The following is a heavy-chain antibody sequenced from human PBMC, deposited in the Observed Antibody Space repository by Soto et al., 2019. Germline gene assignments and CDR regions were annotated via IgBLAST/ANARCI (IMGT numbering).Heavy chain of an antibody. CDR2: ISYDGSNK. V-gene: IGHV3-30-3*01. CDR3: ARDTGLAAAGIFDY. Sequence: PGGSLRLSCAASGFTFSSYAMHWVRQAPGKGLEWVAVISYDGSNKYYADSVKGRFTISRDNSKNTLYLQMNSLRAEDTAVYYCARDTGLAAAGIFDYWGHGTLVTVSP. CDR1: GFTFSSYA. J-gene: IGHJ4*01. D-gene: IGHD6-13*01.